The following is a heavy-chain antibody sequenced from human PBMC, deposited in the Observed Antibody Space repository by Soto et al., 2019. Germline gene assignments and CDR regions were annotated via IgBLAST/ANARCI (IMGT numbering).Heavy chain of an antibody. CDR2: ISGSGGST. CDR3: AKEAVSGWYYFDY. V-gene: IGHV3-23*01. D-gene: IGHD6-19*01. CDR1: GFNFRSYA. Sequence: GGSLRLSCAASGFNFRSYAMSWVRQAPGKGLEWVSTISGSGGSTYYADSLKGRFTISRDNSKNTLFLQMSSQRAEDTAVYYCAKEAVSGWYYFDYWGPGTLVTVSS. J-gene: IGHJ4*02.